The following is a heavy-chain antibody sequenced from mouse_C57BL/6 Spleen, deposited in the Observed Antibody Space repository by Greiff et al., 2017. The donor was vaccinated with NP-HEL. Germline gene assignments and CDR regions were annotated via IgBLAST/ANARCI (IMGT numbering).Heavy chain of an antibody. CDR3: ATCYDYDGGFAY. CDR1: GYSITSGYY. V-gene: IGHV3-6*01. Sequence: ESGPGLVKPSQSLSLTCSVTGYSITSGYYWNWIRQFPGNKLEWMGYISYDGSNNYNPSLKNRISITRDTSKNQFFLKLNSVTTEDTATYYCATCYDYDGGFAYWGQGTLVTVSA. J-gene: IGHJ3*01. CDR2: ISYDGSN. D-gene: IGHD2-4*01.